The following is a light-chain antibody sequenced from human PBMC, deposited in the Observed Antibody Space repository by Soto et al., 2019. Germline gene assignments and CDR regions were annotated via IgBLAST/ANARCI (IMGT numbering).Light chain of an antibody. CDR1: QSVSTN. J-gene: IGKJ3*01. Sequence: EMLMTQSPATLSVSPGERATLSCRASQSVSTNVAWYQQKPGQAPRLLIYGASSRATGIPARFSGSGSGTEFTLTISSLQSEDFAVYYCQQYSKWPLSFGPGNKVD. CDR3: QQYSKWPLS. V-gene: IGKV3-15*01. CDR2: GAS.